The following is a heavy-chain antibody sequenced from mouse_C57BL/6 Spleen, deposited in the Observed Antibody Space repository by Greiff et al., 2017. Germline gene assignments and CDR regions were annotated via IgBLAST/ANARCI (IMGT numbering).Heavy chain of an antibody. V-gene: IGHV14-2*01. D-gene: IGHD2-1*01. Sequence: EVKVVESGAELVKPGASVKLSCTASGFNFNDYYMHWVKQRTEQGLEWIGRIDPEDGDTKYAQKFKGKATITADTSSNTAYLQLSSLTAEDPAVCYWARWGNYEGYWGQGTTLTVAS. CDR2: IDPEDGDT. CDR1: GFNFNDYY. CDR3: ARWGNYEGY. J-gene: IGHJ2*01.